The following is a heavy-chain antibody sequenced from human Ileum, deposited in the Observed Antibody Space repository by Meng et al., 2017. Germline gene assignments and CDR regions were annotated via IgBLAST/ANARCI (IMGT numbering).Heavy chain of an antibody. CDR3: AHIFDS. J-gene: IGHJ4*02. CDR2: MNLGGCP. Sequence: GRLQGSGPVLVGPSGALSLTCAVSGRSSSSSDWWSWVLQPPGKGLEWIAEMNLGGCPNYNPSLKSRVTMSVDKSNDHLSLQLTSVTAADTAVYNCAHIFDSWGQGTLVTVSS. V-gene: IGHV4-4*02. CDR1: GRSSSSSDW.